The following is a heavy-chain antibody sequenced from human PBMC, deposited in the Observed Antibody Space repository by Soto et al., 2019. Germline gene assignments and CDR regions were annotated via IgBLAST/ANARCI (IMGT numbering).Heavy chain of an antibody. V-gene: IGHV3-64*01. D-gene: IGHD2-2*01. J-gene: IGHJ4*02. CDR1: GFTFSSYA. CDR3: ARVKGWASDQLFGAVDY. Sequence: EVQLVESGGGLVQPGGSLRLSCAASGFTFSSYAMHWVRQAPGKGLEYVSAISSNGGSTYYANSVKDGFTISRDNSKNTQYLKMGRLRAEDRAVYYCARVKGWASDQLFGAVDYWGQGTLVTVSS. CDR2: ISSNGGST.